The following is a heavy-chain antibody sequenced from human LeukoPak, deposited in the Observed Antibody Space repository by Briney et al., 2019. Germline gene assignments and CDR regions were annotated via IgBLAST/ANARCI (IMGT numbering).Heavy chain of an antibody. CDR3: ARVDQQQLDSDY. CDR1: GFTFSSYS. D-gene: IGHD6-13*01. V-gene: IGHV3-21*01. J-gene: IGHJ4*02. CDR2: ISSSSSYI. Sequence: GGSLRLSCAASGFTFSSYSMNWVRQAPGKGLEWVSSISSSSSYIYYADSVKGRFTISRDNAKNSLYLQMNSLRAEDTAVYYCARVDQQQLDSDYWGQGTLVTVSS.